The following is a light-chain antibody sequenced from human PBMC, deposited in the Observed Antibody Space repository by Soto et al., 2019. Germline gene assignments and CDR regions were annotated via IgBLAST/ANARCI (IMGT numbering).Light chain of an antibody. CDR2: DAS. CDR3: QQRSNI. V-gene: IGKV3-11*01. CDR1: ESTSGY. J-gene: IGKJ3*01. Sequence: EIVLTQSPATLSLSPGDTATLFCRASESTSGYLAWYQQKPGQAPRLLIYDASNSATGIPARFSGSGSGTDFTLTISSLEPEDFAVYYCQQRSNIFGPGTKVDIK.